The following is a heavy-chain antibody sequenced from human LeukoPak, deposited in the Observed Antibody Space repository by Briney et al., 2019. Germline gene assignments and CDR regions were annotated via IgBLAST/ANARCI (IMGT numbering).Heavy chain of an antibody. Sequence: PGGSLRLSCAASGFTFSSYSMNWVRQAPGKGLEWVSSISGSSSYIYYADSVKGRFTISRDNAKNSLYLQMNSLRAEDTAVYYCAHPGIAVAGNDAFDIWGQGTMVTVSS. CDR3: AHPGIAVAGNDAFDI. CDR2: ISGSSSYI. D-gene: IGHD6-19*01. J-gene: IGHJ3*02. CDR1: GFTFSSYS. V-gene: IGHV3-21*01.